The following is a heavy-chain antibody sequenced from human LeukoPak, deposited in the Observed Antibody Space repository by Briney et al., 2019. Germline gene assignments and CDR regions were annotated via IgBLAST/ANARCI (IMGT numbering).Heavy chain of an antibody. CDR3: ARERGMTYYYDSSGYYRYFQH. Sequence: ASVKVSCKASGYTFTNYAISWVRQAPGQGLEWMGWISVYNGITKYPQRFQGRVTMTTDTSTSTANMELSLRSDDTAVYYCARERGMTYYYDSSGYYRYFQHWGQGTLVTVSS. J-gene: IGHJ1*01. CDR2: ISVYNGIT. CDR1: GYTFTNYA. D-gene: IGHD3-22*01. V-gene: IGHV1-18*01.